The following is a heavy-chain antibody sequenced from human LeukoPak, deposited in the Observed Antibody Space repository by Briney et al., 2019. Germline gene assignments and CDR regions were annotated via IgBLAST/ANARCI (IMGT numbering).Heavy chain of an antibody. CDR3: ATLGGTYYYGSGSYSFSKDY. D-gene: IGHD3-10*01. CDR2: IYYSGST. V-gene: IGHV4-59*01. CDR1: GGSISSYY. Sequence: SETLSLTCTVSGGSISSYYWSWIRQPPGEGLEWIGYIYYSGSTNYNPSLKSRVTISVDTSKNQFSSKLSSVTAADTAVYYCATLGGTYYYGSGSYSFSKDYWGQGTLVTVSS. J-gene: IGHJ4*02.